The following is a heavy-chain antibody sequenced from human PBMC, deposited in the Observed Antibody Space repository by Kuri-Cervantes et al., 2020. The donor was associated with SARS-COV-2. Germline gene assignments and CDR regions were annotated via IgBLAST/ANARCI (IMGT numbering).Heavy chain of an antibody. J-gene: IGHJ2*01. Sequence: GSLRLSCAVYGGSFSGYYWSWIRQPPGKGLEWIGEINHSGRTNYNPSLKSRVTISVDTSKNQFSLKLISVTAADTAVYYCARGRIGYSSVWSYWYFDLWGRGTLVTVSS. CDR2: INHSGRT. V-gene: IGHV4-34*01. D-gene: IGHD6-19*01. CDR1: GGSFSGYY. CDR3: ARGRIGYSSVWSYWYFDL.